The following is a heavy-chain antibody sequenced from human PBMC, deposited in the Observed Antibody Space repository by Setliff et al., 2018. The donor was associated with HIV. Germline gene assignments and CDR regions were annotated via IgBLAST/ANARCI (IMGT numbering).Heavy chain of an antibody. CDR3: ARDLAHGTVGIKS. V-gene: IGHV1-46*01. D-gene: IGHD3-3*02. CDR1: GYTFSSNY. CDR2: INPTGDIT. J-gene: IGHJ4*02. Sequence: ASVKVSCKASGYTFSSNYMHWVRQAPGQGLEWMGLINPTGDITFYPQKFQARVTMTRDTSASTAHLELSSLRPEDTAVYYCARDLAHGTVGIKSWGQGTLVTVSS.